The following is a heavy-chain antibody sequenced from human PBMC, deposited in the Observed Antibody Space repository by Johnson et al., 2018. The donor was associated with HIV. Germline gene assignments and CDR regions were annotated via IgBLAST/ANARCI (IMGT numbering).Heavy chain of an antibody. V-gene: IGHV3-23*04. D-gene: IGHD7-27*01. Sequence: VQLVESGGGVVQPGRSLRLSCAASGFTFSSYAMSWVRQAPGKGLEWVSAISGSGGSTYYADSVKGRFTISRDNSKNTLYLQMNSLRAEDTAVYYCAKSNWGRDAFDIWGQGTMVTVSS. J-gene: IGHJ3*02. CDR2: ISGSGGST. CDR1: GFTFSSYA. CDR3: AKSNWGRDAFDI.